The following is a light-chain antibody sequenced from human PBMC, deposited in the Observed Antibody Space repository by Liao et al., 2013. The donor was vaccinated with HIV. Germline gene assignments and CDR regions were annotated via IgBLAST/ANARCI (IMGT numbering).Light chain of an antibody. CDR2: EDT. CDR1: KLGDTY. CDR3: QVWDSNHDHQGVV. Sequence: SYELTQPPSVSVSPGQTASITCSGDKLGDTYASWFQQKPGQSPVLVIYEDTKRPSGIPERFSGSNPGITATLTISRVEAGDEADYYCQVWDSNHDHQGVVFGGGTKLTVL. J-gene: IGLJ2*01. V-gene: IGLV3-1*01.